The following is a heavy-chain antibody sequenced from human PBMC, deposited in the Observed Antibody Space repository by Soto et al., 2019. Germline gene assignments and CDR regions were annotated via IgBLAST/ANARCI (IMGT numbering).Heavy chain of an antibody. Sequence: GSLRLSCAASGFTFSSYSMNWVRQTPGKGLEWVSYISGTGTTVYFADSVKGRFTISRDNAKNSLYLQMNSLSAEDTAVYYCARDLGHLDYWGQGTLVTVSS. CDR3: ARDLGHLDY. CDR1: GFTFSSYS. D-gene: IGHD3-3*01. CDR2: ISGTGTTV. J-gene: IGHJ4*02. V-gene: IGHV3-48*01.